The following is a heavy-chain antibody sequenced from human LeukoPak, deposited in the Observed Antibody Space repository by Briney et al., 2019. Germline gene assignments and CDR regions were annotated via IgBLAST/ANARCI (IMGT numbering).Heavy chain of an antibody. CDR1: GFTFSSYA. D-gene: IGHD3-22*01. CDR2: ISYDGSNK. V-gene: IGHV3-30-3*01. J-gene: IGHJ4*02. CDR3: ARDRNYYDSSGGLDY. Sequence: GRSLRLSCAASGFTFSSYAMHWVRQAPGKGLEWVAVISYDGSNKYYADSVKGRFTISRDNSKNTLYLQMNSLRAEDTAVYYCARDRNYYDSSGGLDYWGQGPLVTVSS.